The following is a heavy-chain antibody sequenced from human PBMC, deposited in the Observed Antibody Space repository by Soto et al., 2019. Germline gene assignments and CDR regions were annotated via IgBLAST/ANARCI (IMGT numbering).Heavy chain of an antibody. CDR1: GFTFSSYA. J-gene: IGHJ4*02. V-gene: IGHV3-30*04. Sequence: QVQLVESGGGVVQPGRSLRLSCAASGFTFSSYAIHWVRQAPGKGLEWVTVTSYDGGNKYYADSVRGRFTISRDNSKNTLYLQMNSLRAEDTAVYYCARDRSIAAADPFDYWGQGTLVTVSS. CDR3: ARDRSIAAADPFDY. CDR2: TSYDGGNK. D-gene: IGHD6-13*01.